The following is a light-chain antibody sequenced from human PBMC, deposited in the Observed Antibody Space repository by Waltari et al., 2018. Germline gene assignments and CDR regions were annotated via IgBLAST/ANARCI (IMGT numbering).Light chain of an antibody. V-gene: IGKV1-5*03. CDR2: KAS. Sequence: DIQMTQSPSTLSASVGDRVTITCRASQGIVNWLAWYQQKPGKAPKLLIYKASTLESGVPSRFSGSGSWTEFTLTINSLQPDDFATYYCQQYNSYKTFGQGTKVEIK. J-gene: IGKJ1*01. CDR3: QQYNSYKT. CDR1: QGIVNW.